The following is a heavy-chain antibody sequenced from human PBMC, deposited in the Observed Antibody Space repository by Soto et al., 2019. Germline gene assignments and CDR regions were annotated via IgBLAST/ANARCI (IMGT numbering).Heavy chain of an antibody. CDR3: ARGSYRVVGGWFDP. D-gene: IGHD2-15*01. CDR2: IWYDEVNK. CDR1: GFTFSSYA. V-gene: IGHV3-33*01. J-gene: IGHJ5*02. Sequence: QVQLVESGGGVVQPGRSLRLSCAASGFTFSSYAMHWVRQAPGEGLEWVAGIWYDEVNKYYSDSVKGRFTISRDNSKNTLYLQMNSLRADDTAMYYCARGSYRVVGGWFDPWGQGTLVTVSS.